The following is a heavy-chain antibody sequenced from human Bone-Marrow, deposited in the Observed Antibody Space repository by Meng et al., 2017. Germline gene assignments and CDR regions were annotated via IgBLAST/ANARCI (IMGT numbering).Heavy chain of an antibody. CDR3: ARTYYDFWSGYYYFDY. D-gene: IGHD3-3*01. J-gene: IGHJ4*02. CDR1: GGSISSGGYY. CDR2: IYYSGST. V-gene: IGHV4-31*01. Sequence: VRLPDPCARLWMPSQTLSLTCTVSGGSISSGGYYWSWIRQHPGKGLEWIGYIYYSGSTYYNPSLKSLVTISVDTSKNQFSLKLSSVTAADTAVYYCARTYYDFWSGYYYFDYWGQGTLVTVSS.